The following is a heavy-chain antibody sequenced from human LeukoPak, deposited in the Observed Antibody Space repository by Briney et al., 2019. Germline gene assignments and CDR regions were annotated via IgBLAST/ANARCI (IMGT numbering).Heavy chain of an antibody. V-gene: IGHV4-39*07. CDR1: GGSISSSSYY. Sequence: SEALSLTCTVSGGSISSSSYYWGWIRQPPGKGLEWIGSIYYSGSTNYNPSLKSRVTMSVDTSKNQFSLKLSSVTAADTAVYYCAREMTTVTRIFDYWGQGTLVTVSS. D-gene: IGHD4-17*01. CDR2: IYYSGST. CDR3: AREMTTVTRIFDY. J-gene: IGHJ4*02.